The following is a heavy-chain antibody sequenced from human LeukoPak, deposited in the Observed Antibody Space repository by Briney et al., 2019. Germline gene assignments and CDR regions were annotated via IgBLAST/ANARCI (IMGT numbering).Heavy chain of an antibody. CDR1: GHSISSVYY. J-gene: IGHJ6*03. D-gene: IGHD3-10*01. CDR3: ARTCSSMVRGAPPVCYMDV. Sequence: SETLSLTCTVSGHSISSVYYWGWIRQSPGKGLEWIGSIYHSGSTYYNPSLKSRVTISVDTSKNQFSLKLSSVTAADTAVYYCARTCSSMVRGAPPVCYMDVWGKGTTVTVSS. V-gene: IGHV4-38-2*02. CDR2: IYHSGST.